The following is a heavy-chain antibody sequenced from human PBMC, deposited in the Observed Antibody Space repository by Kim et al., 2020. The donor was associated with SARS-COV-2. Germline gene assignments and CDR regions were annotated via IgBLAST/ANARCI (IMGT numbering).Heavy chain of an antibody. V-gene: IGHV3-30*18. CDR1: GFTFSSYG. J-gene: IGHJ4*02. D-gene: IGHD2-21*01. CDR2: ISYDGSNK. CDR3: AKANRRDAYCGGDCYFDY. Sequence: GGSLRLSCAASGFTFSSYGMHWVRQAPGKGLEWVAVISYDGSNKYYADSVKGRFTISRDNSKNTLNLQMNSLRAEDTDVYYCAKANRRDAYCGGDCYFDYWGQGTLVTVSS.